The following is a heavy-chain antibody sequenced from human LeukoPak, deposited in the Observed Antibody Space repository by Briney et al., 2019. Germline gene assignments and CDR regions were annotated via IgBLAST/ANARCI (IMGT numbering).Heavy chain of an antibody. Sequence: GGSLRLSCAASGFTFSSYEMNWVRQAPGKGLEWVSYISSSGSTIYYADSVKGRFTISRDNAKNSLYLQMNSLRAEDMAVYYCARSAMVRGVIITAREYYFDYWGQGTLVTVSS. CDR3: ARSAMVRGVIITAREYYFDY. V-gene: IGHV3-48*03. D-gene: IGHD3-10*01. J-gene: IGHJ4*02. CDR2: ISSSGSTI. CDR1: GFTFSSYE.